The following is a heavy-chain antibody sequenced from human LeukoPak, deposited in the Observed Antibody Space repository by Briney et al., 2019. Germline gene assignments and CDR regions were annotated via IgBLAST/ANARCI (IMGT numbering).Heavy chain of an antibody. D-gene: IGHD1-26*01. Sequence: GGSLRLSCAASGFTFTGYWIYWVRQVPGKGLEWVSWIKGDGTATGFADSVKGRFTGSRDNATNTMYLQMNSLRADDTAVYYCARDGMCEHVALDCWGQGALVTVSS. CDR2: IKGDGTAT. CDR1: GFTFTGYW. J-gene: IGHJ4*02. V-gene: IGHV3-74*01. CDR3: ARDGMCEHVALDC.